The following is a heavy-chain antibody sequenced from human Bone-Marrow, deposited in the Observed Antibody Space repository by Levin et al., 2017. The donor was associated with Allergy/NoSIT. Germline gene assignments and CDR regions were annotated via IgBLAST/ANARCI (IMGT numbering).Heavy chain of an antibody. Sequence: GESLKISCAASGFTFSSYGMHWVRQAPGKGLEWVAVIWYDGSNKYYADSVKGRFTISRDNSKNTLYLQMNSLRAEDTAVYYCARGTVTTPLDYWGQGTLVTVSS. V-gene: IGHV3-33*01. J-gene: IGHJ4*02. CDR1: GFTFSSYG. CDR3: ARGTVTTPLDY. D-gene: IGHD4-11*01. CDR2: IWYDGSNK.